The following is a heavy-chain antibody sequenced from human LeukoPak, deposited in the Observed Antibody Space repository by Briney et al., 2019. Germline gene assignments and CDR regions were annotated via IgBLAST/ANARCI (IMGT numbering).Heavy chain of an antibody. D-gene: IGHD3/OR15-3a*01. CDR1: GFSVSGKF. CDR3: ATSYDMGWLIGY. J-gene: IGHJ4*02. Sequence: GGSLRLSCAASGFSVSGKFMSWVRQVPGQGLEWVANIKQDGSEKFYVASVKGRFTISRDNGKSSLYLQMNSLRAEDTALYYCATSYDMGWLIGYWGQGTLVTVSS. V-gene: IGHV3-7*03. CDR2: IKQDGSEK.